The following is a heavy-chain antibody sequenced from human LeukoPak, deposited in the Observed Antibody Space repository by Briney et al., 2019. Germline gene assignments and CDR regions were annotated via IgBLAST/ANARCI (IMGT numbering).Heavy chain of an antibody. CDR1: GYTFMNYD. CDR3: ARGGYFGSGSLYHGMDV. V-gene: IGHV1-8*01. J-gene: IGHJ6*01. Sequence: ASVKVSCKTSGYTFMNYDINWVRQATGQGLEWMGWMNPNSGNTGYAQNFQGRVTMTRSPSISTFYMELSSLRYEDTAVYFCARGGYFGSGSLYHGMDVWGQGTAVTVSS. CDR2: MNPNSGNT. D-gene: IGHD3-10*01.